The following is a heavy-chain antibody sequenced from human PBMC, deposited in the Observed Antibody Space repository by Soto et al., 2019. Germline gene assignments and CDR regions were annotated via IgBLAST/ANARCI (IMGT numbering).Heavy chain of an antibody. CDR3: STDSYINMIAVRLDY. D-gene: IGHD3-22*01. Sequence: EVQLVESGGGLVKPGGSLRLSCTASGFIFSNAWINWVRQAPGKGLEWVGRVKSKTAGGTTDFAAPVKGRFAISRDDSKNIVYMQMNSLRTEDTAVYYSSTDSYINMIAVRLDYWGLGTRVTVSS. CDR1: GFIFSNAW. J-gene: IGHJ4*01. CDR2: VKSKTAGGTT. V-gene: IGHV3-15*07.